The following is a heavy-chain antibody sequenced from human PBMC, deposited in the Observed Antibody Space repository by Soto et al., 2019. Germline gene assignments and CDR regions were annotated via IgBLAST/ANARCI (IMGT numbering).Heavy chain of an antibody. CDR2: IYPGDSDT. V-gene: IGHV5-51*01. Sequence: RGSLKISCKGSGYSFTSYWIGWVRQMPGKGLEWMGIIYPGDSDTRYSPSFQGQVTISADKSISTAYLQWSSLKASDTAMYYCARGEVYCSGGSCYSFDYWGQGTLVTVSS. CDR1: GYSFTSYW. J-gene: IGHJ4*02. D-gene: IGHD2-15*01. CDR3: ARGEVYCSGGSCYSFDY.